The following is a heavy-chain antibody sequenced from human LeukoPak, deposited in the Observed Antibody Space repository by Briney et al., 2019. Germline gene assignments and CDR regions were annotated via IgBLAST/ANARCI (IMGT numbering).Heavy chain of an antibody. J-gene: IGHJ4*02. V-gene: IGHV4-59*01. CDR2: IYYSGST. CDR3: ARLTGYVIEDSFDY. D-gene: IGHD3-9*01. Sequence: SETLSLTCTVSGGSISSYYWSWIRQPPGKGLEWIGYIYYSGSTNYNPSLKSRVTISVDTSKNQFSLKLRSVTAADAAVYYCARLTGYVIEDSFDYWGQGTLVTVSS. CDR1: GGSISSYY.